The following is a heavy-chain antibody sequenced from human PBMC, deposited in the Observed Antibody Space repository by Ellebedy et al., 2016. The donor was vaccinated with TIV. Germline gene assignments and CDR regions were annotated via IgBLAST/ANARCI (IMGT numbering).Heavy chain of an antibody. CDR1: KFTFSSYG. D-gene: IGHD1-26*01. Sequence: ESLKISCAASKFTFSSYGMSWVRQAPGKGLEWIGEINHSGSTNYNPSLKSRVTISVDTSKNQFSLKLSSVTAADTAVYYCARGRWMGATYFDYWGQGTLVTVSS. V-gene: IGHV4-34*01. CDR3: ARGRWMGATYFDY. CDR2: INHSGST. J-gene: IGHJ4*02.